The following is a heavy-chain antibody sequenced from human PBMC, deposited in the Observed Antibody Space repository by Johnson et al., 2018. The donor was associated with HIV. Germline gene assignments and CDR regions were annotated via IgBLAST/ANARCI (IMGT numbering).Heavy chain of an antibody. V-gene: IGHV3-30*02. D-gene: IGHD3-22*01. CDR1: GFTFSDYG. J-gene: IGHJ3*02. CDR2: IHYDLTNK. Sequence: QMQLVESGGGVVQPGGSLRLSCAASGFTFSDYGMHWVRQAPGKGLEWVSFIHYDLTNKYSPDSVKGRFTISRDNSKNTVYLQMNRLRPEDTAVYYCAKIRRAYYEDAFDIWGQGTMVTVSS. CDR3: AKIRRAYYEDAFDI.